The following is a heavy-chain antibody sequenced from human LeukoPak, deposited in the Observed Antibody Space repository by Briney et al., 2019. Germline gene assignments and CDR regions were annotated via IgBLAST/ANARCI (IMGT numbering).Heavy chain of an antibody. CDR3: ARPETQYSSGLDGFDI. D-gene: IGHD6-19*01. CDR2: INSDGSRT. Sequence: QPGGSLRLSCAASGFTFSTYWMLWVRQAPGKGLVWVSRINSDGSRTTYADSVKGRFTISRDNAKNTLYLQMNSLRTEDTAVYYCARPETQYSSGLDGFDIWGQGTMVTVSS. J-gene: IGHJ3*02. CDR1: GFTFSTYW. V-gene: IGHV3-74*01.